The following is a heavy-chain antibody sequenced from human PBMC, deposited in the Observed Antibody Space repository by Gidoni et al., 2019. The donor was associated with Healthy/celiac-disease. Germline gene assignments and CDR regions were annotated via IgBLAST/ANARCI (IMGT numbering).Heavy chain of an antibody. CDR1: GYTFTGYY. Sequence: QVQLVQSGDEAKKPGASVKVSCKDPGYTFTGYYMHWVRQAPGQGLEWMGWINPNSGGTNYAQKFQGRVTMTRDTSISTAYMELSRLRSDDTAVYYCARGVRLTYSSGWGVDYWGQGTLVTVSS. J-gene: IGHJ4*02. CDR3: ARGVRLTYSSGWGVDY. D-gene: IGHD6-19*01. V-gene: IGHV1-2*02. CDR2: INPNSGGT.